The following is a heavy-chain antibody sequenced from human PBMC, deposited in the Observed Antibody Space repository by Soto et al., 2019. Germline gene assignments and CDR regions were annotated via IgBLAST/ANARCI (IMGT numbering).Heavy chain of an antibody. CDR3: ARAGQYYESSGYVN. CDR1: GYSFATSG. Sequence: QVKLVQSGTEVKKPGASLKVSCKASGYSFATSGISWVRQAPGQGLEWMGWISVYNGNTNYDQKLQDRGTMTTDTSTTTAYLELRSLRSDDTAVYYCARAGQYYESSGYVNWGQGTLVTVSS. D-gene: IGHD3-22*01. J-gene: IGHJ4*02. CDR2: ISVYNGNT. V-gene: IGHV1-18*01.